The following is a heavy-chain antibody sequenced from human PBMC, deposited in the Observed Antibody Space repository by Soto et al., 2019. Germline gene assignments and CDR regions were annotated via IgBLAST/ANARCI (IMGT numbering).Heavy chain of an antibody. J-gene: IGHJ6*02. CDR3: AANDSGSGSPARNYGMDV. Sequence: QVQLVQSGAEVKKPGASVKVSCKASGYTFTSYGISWVRQAPGQGLEWMGWISAYNGNTNYAQKLQGRVTMTTDTSTSTAYRELRSLRSDDTAGYYCAANDSGSGSPARNYGMDVWGQGTTVTVSS. V-gene: IGHV1-18*01. CDR1: GYTFTSYG. D-gene: IGHD3-10*01. CDR2: ISAYNGNT.